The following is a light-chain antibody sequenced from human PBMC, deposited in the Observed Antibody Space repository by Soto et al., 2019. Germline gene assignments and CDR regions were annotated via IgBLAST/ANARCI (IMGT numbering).Light chain of an antibody. Sequence: EIVMTQSPATLSVSPGERVTLSCRASQSVSNNLAWYQQKPGQAPRLLIYGASTRATGIPARFSGSGSGTEFTLTLSSLQSEDFAVYYCQPYNNWPPWTFGQGTKVEIK. CDR3: QPYNNWPPWT. CDR1: QSVSNN. CDR2: GAS. J-gene: IGKJ1*01. V-gene: IGKV3-15*01.